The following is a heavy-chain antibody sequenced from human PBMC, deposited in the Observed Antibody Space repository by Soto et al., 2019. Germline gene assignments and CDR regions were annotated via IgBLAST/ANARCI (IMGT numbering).Heavy chain of an antibody. Sequence: KPSETLSLTCAVSGGSISSGGYSWSWIRQPPGKGLEWIGYIYHSGSTYYNPSLKSRVTISVDRSKNQFSLKLSSVTAADTAVYYCARVLPQLADAFGIWGQGTMVTVSS. V-gene: IGHV4-30-2*01. CDR1: GGSISSGGYS. D-gene: IGHD2-15*01. J-gene: IGHJ3*02. CDR2: IYHSGST. CDR3: ARVLPQLADAFGI.